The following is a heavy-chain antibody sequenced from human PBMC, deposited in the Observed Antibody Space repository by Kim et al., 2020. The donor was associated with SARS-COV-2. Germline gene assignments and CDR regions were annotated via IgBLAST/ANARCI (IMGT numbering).Heavy chain of an antibody. CDR3: AKGRPLVVSHYYGMDV. CDR1: GFTFGDYA. V-gene: IGHV3-9*01. CDR2: ISWNSGSI. Sequence: GGSLRLSCAASGFTFGDYAMHWVRQAPGKGLEWVSGISWNSGSIGYADSVKGRFTISRDNAKNSLYLQMNSLRAEDTALYYCAKGRPLVVSHYYGMDVWGQGTTVTVSS. J-gene: IGHJ6*02. D-gene: IGHD2-2*01.